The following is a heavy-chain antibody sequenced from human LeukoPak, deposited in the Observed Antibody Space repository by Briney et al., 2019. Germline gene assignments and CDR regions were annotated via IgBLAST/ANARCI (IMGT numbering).Heavy chain of an antibody. CDR2: ISWNSGGI. D-gene: IGHD3-22*01. J-gene: IGHJ4*02. V-gene: IGHV3-9*01. Sequence: TGGSLRLSCAASGFTFDDYAMHWVRQAPGKGLEWVSGISWNSGGIGYADSVKGRFTISRDNAKNSLYLQMNSLRAEDTALYYCAKDETYDSSGYPVYWGQGTLVTVSS. CDR3: AKDETYDSSGYPVY. CDR1: GFTFDDYA.